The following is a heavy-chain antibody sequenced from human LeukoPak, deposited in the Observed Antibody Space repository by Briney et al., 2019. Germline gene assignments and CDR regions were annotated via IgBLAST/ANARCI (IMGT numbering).Heavy chain of an antibody. CDR2: VNSDGSST. J-gene: IGHJ4*02. Sequence: GGSLRLPCAASGFTYSTYWMHWVRQAPGKGLVWVSRVNSDGSSTTYADSVKGQFTISRDNAKNTLYLQMNSLRAEDTAVYYCARGGSGYCSGGSCYPFDYWGQGTLVTVSS. CDR3: ARGGSGYCSGGSCYPFDY. D-gene: IGHD2-15*01. CDR1: GFTYSTYW. V-gene: IGHV3-74*01.